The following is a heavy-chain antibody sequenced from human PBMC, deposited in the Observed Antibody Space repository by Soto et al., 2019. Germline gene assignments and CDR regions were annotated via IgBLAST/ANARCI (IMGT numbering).Heavy chain of an antibody. J-gene: IGHJ4*02. V-gene: IGHV3-23*01. D-gene: IGHD3-22*01. CDR2: ISGSGGST. CDR1: GFTFSSSA. CDR3: AKALGYYDSSGTELLGFDY. Sequence: GSLRLCCAASGFTFSSSAMSVARQAPGKGLEWVSAISGSGGSTYYADSVKGRFTISRDNSKNTLYLQMNSLRAEDTAVYYCAKALGYYDSSGTELLGFDYWGQGTLVTVSS.